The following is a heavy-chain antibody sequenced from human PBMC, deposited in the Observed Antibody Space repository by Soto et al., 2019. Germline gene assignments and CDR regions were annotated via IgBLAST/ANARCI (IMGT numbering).Heavy chain of an antibody. CDR1: GGSISSSSYY. J-gene: IGHJ5*02. Sequence: PWETLSLTCTVSGGSISSSSYYWGWIRQPPGKGLEWIGSIYYSGSTYYNPSLKSRVTISVDTSKNQFSLKLSSVTAADTAVYYCARHRGYYDFWSGYHIYLHWFDPWGQGTLVTVSS. CDR2: IYYSGST. CDR3: ARHRGYYDFWSGYHIYLHWFDP. V-gene: IGHV4-39*01. D-gene: IGHD3-3*01.